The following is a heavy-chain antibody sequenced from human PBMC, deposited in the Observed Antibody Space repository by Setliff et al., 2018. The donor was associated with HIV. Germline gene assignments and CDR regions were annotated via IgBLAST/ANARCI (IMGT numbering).Heavy chain of an antibody. V-gene: IGHV3-15*05. CDR1: GFSFATAW. D-gene: IGHD3-10*01. CDR3: TTGVGVRASRVY. CDR2: IKSKPDGGTT. Sequence: PGGSLRLSCAASGFSFATAWMTWVRQGPGKGLEWVGRIKSKPDGGTTDYAAPVKGRFSISRDDSRSTLFLQINGLKAEDTAVYFCTTGVGVRASRVYWGQGTLVTVSS. J-gene: IGHJ1*01.